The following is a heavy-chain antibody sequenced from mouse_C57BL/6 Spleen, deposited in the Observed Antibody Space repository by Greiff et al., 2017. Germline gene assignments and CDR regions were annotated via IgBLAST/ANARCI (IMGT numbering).Heavy chain of an antibody. J-gene: IGHJ2*01. D-gene: IGHD4-1*02. CDR1: GYTFTSYW. Sequence: QVQLQQPGAELVRPGSSVKLSCKASGYTFTSYWMDWVKQRPGQGLEWIGNIYPSDSETHYNQKFKDKATLTVDKSSSTAYMQLSSLTSEDSAVYYCAREKVLPTGTCDYWGQGTTLTVSS. CDR2: IYPSDSET. CDR3: AREKVLPTGTCDY. V-gene: IGHV1-61*01.